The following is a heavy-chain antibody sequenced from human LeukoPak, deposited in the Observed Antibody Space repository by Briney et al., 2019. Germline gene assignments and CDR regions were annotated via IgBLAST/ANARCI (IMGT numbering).Heavy chain of an antibody. V-gene: IGHV3-30*01. CDR2: ISYDGSNK. J-gene: IGHJ5*02. CDR1: GFTFSSYA. D-gene: IGHD3-22*01. CDR3: ARGGRQNSSGYARWFDP. Sequence: GGSLRLSCAASGFTFSSYAMHWVRQAPGKGLEWVAVISYDGSNKYYADSVKGRFTISRDNSKNTLYLQMNSLRAEDTAVYFCARGGRQNSSGYARWFDPWGQGTLVTVSS.